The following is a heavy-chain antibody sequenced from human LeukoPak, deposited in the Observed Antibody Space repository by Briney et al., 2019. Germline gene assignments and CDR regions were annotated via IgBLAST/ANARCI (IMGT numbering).Heavy chain of an antibody. CDR3: ARDLAYSRLDY. CDR1: GFTFSGSS. V-gene: IGHV3-7*01. Sequence: GGSLRLSCAASGFTFSGSSMHWVRQAPGKGLEWVASINPDGNKKYSADPVKGRFTISRDNAENSLYLQMNSLRVEDTAFYYCARDLAYSRLDYWGQGMLVTVSS. J-gene: IGHJ4*02. CDR2: INPDGNKK. D-gene: IGHD5-18*01.